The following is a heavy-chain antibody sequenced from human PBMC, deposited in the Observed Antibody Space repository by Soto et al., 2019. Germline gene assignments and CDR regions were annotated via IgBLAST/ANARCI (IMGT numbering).Heavy chain of an antibody. CDR2: INSSNGNA. J-gene: IGHJ6*02. CDR3: ARGGPTSADHYYGMDV. CDR1: AYTFTRYG. Sequence: VKVSCKASAYTFTRYGVNWVRQAPGQGLEWMGWINSSNGNAEYAQNLQGRVTMTIDTSTSTAYMELRSLRSDDTAVYYCARGGPTSADHYYGMDVWGQGTTVTVSS. D-gene: IGHD3-10*01. V-gene: IGHV1-18*01.